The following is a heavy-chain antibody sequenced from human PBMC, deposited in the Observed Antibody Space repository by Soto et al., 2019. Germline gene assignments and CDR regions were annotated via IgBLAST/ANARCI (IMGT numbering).Heavy chain of an antibody. Sequence: TLALTCTVSGGSISSGGYYWSWIRQHPGKGLEWIGYIYYTGSTYYNPSLKSRVTISVDTSKSQFSLRLSSVTAADTAVYFCARDGRADGFFQQWGQGALVTVSS. CDR2: IYYTGST. CDR3: ARDGRADGFFQQ. CDR1: GGSISSGGYY. J-gene: IGHJ1*01. V-gene: IGHV4-31*03.